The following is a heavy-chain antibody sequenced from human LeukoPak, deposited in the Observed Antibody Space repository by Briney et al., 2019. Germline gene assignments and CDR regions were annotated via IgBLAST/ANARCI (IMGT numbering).Heavy chain of an antibody. CDR2: ISSSGSTI. V-gene: IGHV3-48*03. CDR1: GFTFSSYE. D-gene: IGHD5-18*01. CDR3: ARVQIQASDY. Sequence: PGGSLRLSCAASGFTFSSYEMNWVRQAPGKGLEWVSYISSSGSTIYYADSVKGRFTISRDNAKNSLYLQMNSLRAEDTAVYYCARVQIQASDYWGQGTLVTVSS. J-gene: IGHJ4*02.